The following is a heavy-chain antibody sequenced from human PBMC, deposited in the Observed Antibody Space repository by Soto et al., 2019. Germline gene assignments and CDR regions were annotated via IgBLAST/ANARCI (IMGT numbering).Heavy chain of an antibody. CDR2: ASPDGSST. V-gene: IGHV3-74*01. Sequence: LRLSCAASGFTFSNFWVHWVRQAPGKGLVWVSRASPDGSSTSYADSVKGRFTISRDNAKNMLYMEMNSLRAEDTAVYYCASHGSGDYFWFDPWGQGTLVTVSS. CDR3: ASHGSGDYFWFDP. CDR1: GFTFSNFW. J-gene: IGHJ5*02. D-gene: IGHD4-17*01.